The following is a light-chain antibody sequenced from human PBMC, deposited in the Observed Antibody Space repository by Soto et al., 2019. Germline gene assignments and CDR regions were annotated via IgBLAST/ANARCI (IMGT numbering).Light chain of an antibody. CDR3: QSGDSTPTSGVV. Sequence: SYELTQPPSMSVSPGQTARITCSGDALPDQYTYWYQQKPGQAPVLLIYQDTQRPSGIPERFSGSGSGTTVTLTISRVQAEDEADYFCQSGDSTPTSGVVFGGGTKLTVL. CDR1: ALPDQY. CDR2: QDT. V-gene: IGLV3-25*02. J-gene: IGLJ3*02.